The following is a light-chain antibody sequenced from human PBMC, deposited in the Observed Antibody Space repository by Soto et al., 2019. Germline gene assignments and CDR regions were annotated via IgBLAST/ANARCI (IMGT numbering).Light chain of an antibody. J-gene: IGLJ2*01. Sequence: QSALTQPASVSGSPGQSITISCTGTSSDVGGYKFVSWYQQHPGKAPKLILYEVSNRPSGVSNRFSGSKSGNTASLTISGLQAEDEADYYCSSYTRSSSVVFGGGTKVTVL. CDR1: SSDVGGYKF. CDR2: EVS. V-gene: IGLV2-14*01. CDR3: SSYTRSSSVV.